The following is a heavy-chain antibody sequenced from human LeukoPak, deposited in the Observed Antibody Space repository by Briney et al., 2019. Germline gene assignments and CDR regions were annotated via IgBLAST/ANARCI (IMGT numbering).Heavy chain of an antibody. D-gene: IGHD5-12*01. CDR1: GFTFSNYA. J-gene: IGHJ4*02. Sequence: GGSLRLSCAASGFTFSNYAMHWVRQAPGKGLEWVAVISYDGSSKYFADSVKGRFTISRDNSKNTLHLQMNSLRAEDTAVYYCARARVAGDIVTTVSDYWGQGTLVTVSS. CDR2: ISYDGSSK. V-gene: IGHV3-30-3*01. CDR3: ARARVAGDIVTTVSDY.